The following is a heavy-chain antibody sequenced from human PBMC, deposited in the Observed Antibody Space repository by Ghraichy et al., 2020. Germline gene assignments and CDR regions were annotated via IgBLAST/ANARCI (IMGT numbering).Heavy chain of an antibody. V-gene: IGHV3-23*01. D-gene: IGHD3-10*01. CDR2: ISGSGGST. J-gene: IGHJ4*02. CDR3: AKVAAAWFGELLSLDY. Sequence: GSLRLSCAASGFTFSSYAMSWVRQAPGKGLEWVSAISGSGGSTYYADSVKGRFTISRDNSKNTLYLQMNSLRAEDTAVYYCAKVAAAWFGELLSLDYWGQGTLVTVSS. CDR1: GFTFSSYA.